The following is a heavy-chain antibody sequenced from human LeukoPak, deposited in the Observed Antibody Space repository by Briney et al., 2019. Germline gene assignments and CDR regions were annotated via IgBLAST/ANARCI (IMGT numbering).Heavy chain of an antibody. Sequence: SETLSLTCTVSGGSISSGSYYWSWIRQPAGKGLEWIGRIYTSGSTNYNPSLKSRVTISVDTSKNQFSLKLSSVTAADTAVYYCARADFWSGYGAGDWFDPWGQGTLVTVSS. CDR1: GGSISSGSYY. CDR3: ARADFWSGYGAGDWFDP. V-gene: IGHV4-61*02. J-gene: IGHJ5*02. D-gene: IGHD3-3*01. CDR2: IYTSGST.